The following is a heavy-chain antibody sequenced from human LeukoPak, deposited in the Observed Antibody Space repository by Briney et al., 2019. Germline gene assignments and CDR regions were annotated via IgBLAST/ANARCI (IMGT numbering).Heavy chain of an antibody. CDR1: GXTFSTDS. CDR3: AREYSGRGYFDY. J-gene: IGHJ4*02. V-gene: IGHV3-30*04. Sequence: GGSLRLSCAASGXTFSTDSMHWVRQAPGKGLEWVAVISYDGKNKYYADSVKGRFTISRDNSKNSLFLEMNSLRPDDTAVYYCAREYSGRGYFDYWGQGTLVTVSS. D-gene: IGHD5-12*01. CDR2: ISYDGKNK.